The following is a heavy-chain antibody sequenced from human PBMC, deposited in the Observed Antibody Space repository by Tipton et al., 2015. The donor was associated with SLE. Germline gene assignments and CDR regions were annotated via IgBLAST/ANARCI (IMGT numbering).Heavy chain of an antibody. J-gene: IGHJ6*03. Sequence: WSWIRQPPGKGLEWIGDIYYSGSTYYYPSLKSRITISVDTSKNQFSLKLSSVTAADTAVYYCARERERGYYDSSGYNSAGYYYYYYYMDVWGKGTTVTVSS. D-gene: IGHD3-22*01. CDR2: IYYSGST. V-gene: IGHV4-30-2*04. CDR3: ARERERGYYDSSGYNSAGYYYYYYYMDV.